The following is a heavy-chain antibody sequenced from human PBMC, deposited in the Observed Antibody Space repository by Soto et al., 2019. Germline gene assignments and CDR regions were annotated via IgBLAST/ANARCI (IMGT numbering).Heavy chain of an antibody. CDR2: VGGSGYST. Sequence: EVHLLESGGGLVQPGGSLRLSCAASGFTFSSSAMGWVRQAPGKGLEWVSAVGGSGYSTYYADSVKGRFTISRDNFKDTLYLEMNSLRGEDTAVYFCAKQQGPGTPYYYAMDVWGQGTAVTVSS. D-gene: IGHD1-1*01. CDR3: AKQQGPGTPYYYAMDV. CDR1: GFTFSSSA. J-gene: IGHJ6*02. V-gene: IGHV3-23*01.